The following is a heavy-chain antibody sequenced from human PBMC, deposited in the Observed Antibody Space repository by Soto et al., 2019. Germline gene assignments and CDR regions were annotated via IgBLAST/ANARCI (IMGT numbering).Heavy chain of an antibody. Sequence: GGSLKLSRAAPGFTFSNYWMHWVRQTPGKGLVWVSRIDREGSDTAYADSVKGRFTISRDNAKNTLYLQMNSLRAEDTAVYYCAGATTTVTTRPTLGYWGKGTLVTVSS. CDR2: IDREGSDT. D-gene: IGHD4-17*01. CDR3: AGATTTVTTRPTLGY. CDR1: GFTFSNYW. J-gene: IGHJ4*02. V-gene: IGHV3-74*01.